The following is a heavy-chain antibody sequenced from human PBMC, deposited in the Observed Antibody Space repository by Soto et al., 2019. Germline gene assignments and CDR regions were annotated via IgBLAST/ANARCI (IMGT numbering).Heavy chain of an antibody. CDR3: ARDQVTIFGVSLRGGMDV. CDR1: GFTFSSYG. J-gene: IGHJ6*02. D-gene: IGHD3-3*01. Sequence: QVQLVESGGGVVQPGRSLRLSCAASGFTFSSYGMHWVRQAPGKGLEWVAVIWYDGSNKYYADSVKGRFTISRDNSKNTLYLQMNSIRAEDTAVYYCARDQVTIFGVSLRGGMDVWGQGTTVTVSS. V-gene: IGHV3-33*01. CDR2: IWYDGSNK.